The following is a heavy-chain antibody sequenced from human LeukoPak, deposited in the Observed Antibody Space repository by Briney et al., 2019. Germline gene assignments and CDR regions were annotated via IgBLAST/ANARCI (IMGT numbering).Heavy chain of an antibody. CDR2: IRSKAHSYAT. V-gene: IGHV3-73*01. CDR1: GFTFSGFA. Sequence: GGSLKLSCAASGFTFSGFAMHWVRQGSGKGLEWVGRIRSKAHSYATAYAASVKGRFTISRDDSKNTAYLQMNSLTTEDTAVYYCARLTLDTSGGSGGYWGQEPWSPSPQ. D-gene: IGHD3-10*01. CDR3: ARLTLDTSGGSGGY. J-gene: IGHJ4*01.